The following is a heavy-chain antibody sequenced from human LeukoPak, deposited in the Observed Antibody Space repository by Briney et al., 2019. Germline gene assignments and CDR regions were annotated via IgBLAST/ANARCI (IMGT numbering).Heavy chain of an antibody. CDR3: ARSADYGVYNWFDP. CDR1: GGSISSYY. J-gene: IGHJ5*02. V-gene: IGHV4-59*12. D-gene: IGHD4-17*01. CDR2: VYDSGST. Sequence: PSETLSLTCTVSGGSISSYYWSWIRQPPGKGLEWIGFVYDSGSTNYNPSLKSRVTISVDTSKNQFSLKLRSVTAADTAVYYCARSADYGVYNWFDPWGPGTLVTVSS.